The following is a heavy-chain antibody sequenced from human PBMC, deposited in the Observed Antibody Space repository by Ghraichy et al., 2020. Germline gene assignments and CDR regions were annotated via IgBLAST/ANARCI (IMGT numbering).Heavy chain of an antibody. CDR3: ARRRAMDDYWYFDL. CDR1: GFTFSSYS. CDR2: ISSSSSYI. D-gene: IGHD5-18*01. Sequence: GGSLRLSCAASGFTFSSYSMNWVRQAPGKGLEWVSSISSSSSYIYYADSVKGRFTISRDNAKNSLYLQMNSLRAEDTAVYYCARRRAMDDYWYFDLWGRGTLVTVSS. V-gene: IGHV3-21*01. J-gene: IGHJ2*01.